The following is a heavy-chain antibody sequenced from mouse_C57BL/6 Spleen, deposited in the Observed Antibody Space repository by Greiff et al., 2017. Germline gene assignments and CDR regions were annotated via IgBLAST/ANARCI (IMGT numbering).Heavy chain of an antibody. J-gene: IGHJ1*03. V-gene: IGHV6-6*01. D-gene: IGHD2-4*01. CDR2: IRNKANNHAK. CDR3: TRDYDYDEDFDV. Sequence: EVMLVESGGGLVQPGGSMKLSCAASGFTFSDAWMDWVRQSPEKGLEWVAEIRNKANNHAKYYAESVKGRFTISRDDSKSSVYLQMNSLRAEDTGIYYCTRDYDYDEDFDVWGTGTTVTVSS. CDR1: GFTFSDAW.